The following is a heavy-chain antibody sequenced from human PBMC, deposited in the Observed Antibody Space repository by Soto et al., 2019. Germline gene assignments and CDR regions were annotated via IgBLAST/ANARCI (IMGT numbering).Heavy chain of an antibody. V-gene: IGHV5-51*01. CDR1: GYSFTSYW. CDR3: ASQEMATKNVDAFDI. D-gene: IGHD5-12*01. Sequence: PGESLKISCKGSGYSFTSYWIGWVRQMPGKGLEWMGIIYPGYSDTRYSPSFQGQVTISADKSISTAYLQWSSLKASDTAMYYCASQEMATKNVDAFDIWGQGTMVTVSS. CDR2: IYPGYSDT. J-gene: IGHJ3*02.